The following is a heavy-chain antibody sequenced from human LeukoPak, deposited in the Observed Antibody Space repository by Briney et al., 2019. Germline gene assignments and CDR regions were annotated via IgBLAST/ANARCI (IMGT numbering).Heavy chain of an antibody. CDR2: MFYSGTT. Sequence: SETLSLTCTVSGGSISSYYWGWIRQPPGKGLEWIGSMFYSGTTYYNPSLKSRLTISVDTSKNQFSLKVRSVTAADTAVYYCAGQTVVRGKEFDYWGQGTLVTVSS. J-gene: IGHJ4*02. CDR1: GGSISSYY. V-gene: IGHV4-39*01. CDR3: AGQTVVRGKEFDY. D-gene: IGHD3-10*01.